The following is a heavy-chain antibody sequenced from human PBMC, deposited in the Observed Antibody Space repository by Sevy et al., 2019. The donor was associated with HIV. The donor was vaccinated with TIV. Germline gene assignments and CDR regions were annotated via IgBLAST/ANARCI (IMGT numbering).Heavy chain of an antibody. D-gene: IGHD3-10*01. J-gene: IGHJ6*03. V-gene: IGHV4-4*07. Sequence: SETLSLTCTVSGGSISSYYWSWIRQPAGKGLEWIGRIYTSGSTNYNPSFKSRVTMSVDTSKNQFSLKLSSVTAADTAVYYCARALSTTMVRGVIRYYYYYMDVWGKGTTVTVSS. CDR3: ARALSTTMVRGVIRYYYYYMDV. CDR1: GGSISSYY. CDR2: IYTSGST.